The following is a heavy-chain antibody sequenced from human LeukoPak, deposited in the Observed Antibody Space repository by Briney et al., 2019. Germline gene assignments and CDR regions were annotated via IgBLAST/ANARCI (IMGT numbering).Heavy chain of an antibody. J-gene: IGHJ1*01. CDR3: AREGEYYGSPAVYFQH. D-gene: IGHD3-22*01. CDR2: ISAYNGQT. CDR1: GYIFSNFG. Sequence: ASVKVSCKTSGYIFSNFGFTWVRQVPGQGLEWVGWISAYNGQTNNAQKLQGRVTMTADTSTTTAYMELRSLRSDDTAVYYCAREGEYYGSPAVYFQHWGQGTLVTVSS. V-gene: IGHV1-18*01.